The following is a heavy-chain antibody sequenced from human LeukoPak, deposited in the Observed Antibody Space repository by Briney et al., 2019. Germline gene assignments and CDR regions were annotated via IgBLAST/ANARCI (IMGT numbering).Heavy chain of an antibody. J-gene: IGHJ4*02. CDR3: ARDGELRGSSVNRSGFDY. CDR1: GGTFSSYA. Sequence: VASVKVSCKASGGTFSSYAISWVRQAPGQGLEWMGRIIPILGIANYAQKFQGRVTITADKSTSTAYMELSSLRSDDTAVYYCARDGELRGSSVNRSGFDYWGQGTLVTVSS. D-gene: IGHD3-10*01. V-gene: IGHV1-69*04. CDR2: IIPILGIA.